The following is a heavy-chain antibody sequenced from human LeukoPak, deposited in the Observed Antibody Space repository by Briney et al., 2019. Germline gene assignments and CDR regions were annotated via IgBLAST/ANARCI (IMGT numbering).Heavy chain of an antibody. J-gene: IGHJ4*02. CDR2: FVPEDDET. Sequence: ASVKVSCKVSGSTLTEFSIHWVRQAPGKGLEWMGGFVPEDDETIYAQSFQGRVTMTEDTSTDTAYMELCSLRSEDTAMYYCATIAPGDLFDSWGQGTLVTVSS. D-gene: IGHD7-27*01. V-gene: IGHV1-24*01. CDR3: ATIAPGDLFDS. CDR1: GSTLTEFS.